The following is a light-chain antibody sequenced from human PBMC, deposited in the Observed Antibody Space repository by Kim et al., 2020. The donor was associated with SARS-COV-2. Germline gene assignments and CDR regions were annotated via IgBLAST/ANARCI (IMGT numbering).Light chain of an antibody. V-gene: IGLV3-1*01. CDR1: KLGYKY. Sequence: VSPGQTAGITCSGDKLGYKYACWYQQKPGQSPVLVIYQDSKRPSGIPERFSGSNSGNTATLTISGTQAMDEADYYCQAWDSSTAVFGGGTKLTVL. CDR2: QDS. J-gene: IGLJ3*02. CDR3: QAWDSSTAV.